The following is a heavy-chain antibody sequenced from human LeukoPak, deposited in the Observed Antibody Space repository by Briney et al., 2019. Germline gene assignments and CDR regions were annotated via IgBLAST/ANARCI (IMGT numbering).Heavy chain of an antibody. J-gene: IGHJ4*02. CDR2: INPSGGST. D-gene: IGHD3-22*01. CDR3: ARAPKGSGYSYGWFDY. Sequence: ASVKVSCKASGYTFTSYYMHWVRQAPGQGLEWMGIINPSGGSTSYAQKFQGRVTMTRDTSTSTVYMELSSLRSEDTAVYYCARAPKGSGYSYGWFDYWGREPWSPSPQ. V-gene: IGHV1-46*01. CDR1: GYTFTSYY.